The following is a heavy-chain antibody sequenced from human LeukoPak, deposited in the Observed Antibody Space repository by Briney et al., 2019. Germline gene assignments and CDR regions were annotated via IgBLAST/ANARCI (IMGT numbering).Heavy chain of an antibody. CDR2: INPSGGST. CDR1: GYRFTSFG. J-gene: IGHJ5*02. D-gene: IGHD2-15*01. V-gene: IGHV1-46*01. CDR3: ARDSFGSFDP. Sequence: ASVNVSCKASGYRFTSFGISWVRQAPGQGLEWMGIINPSGGSTSYAQKFQGRVTMTRDTSTSTVYMELSSLRSEDTAVYYCARDSFGSFDPWGQGTLVTVSS.